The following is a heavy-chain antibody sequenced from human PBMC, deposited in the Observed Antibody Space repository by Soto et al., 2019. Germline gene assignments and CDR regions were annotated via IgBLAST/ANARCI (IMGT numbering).Heavy chain of an antibody. D-gene: IGHD5-18*01. J-gene: IGHJ6*02. Sequence: ASVKVSCTASGYTFTIYYMHWVRQAPGQGLEWMGIINPSGGSTSYAQKFQGRVTMTRDTSTSTVYMELSSLRSEDTAVYYCAGYVDTAMVDYYYYGMDVWGQGTTVTVSS. V-gene: IGHV1-46*01. CDR1: GYTFTIYY. CDR2: INPSGGST. CDR3: AGYVDTAMVDYYYYGMDV.